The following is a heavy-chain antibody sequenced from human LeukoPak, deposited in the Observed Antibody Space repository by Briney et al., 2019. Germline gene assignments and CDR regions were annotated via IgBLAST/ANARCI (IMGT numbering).Heavy chain of an antibody. CDR2: IYYSGST. CDR3: ARDRTNPYYYYGMDV. V-gene: IGHV4-30-4*01. Sequence: SQTLSLTCTVSGGSISSGDYYWSWIRQPPGKGLEWIGYIYYSGSTCYNPSLKSRVTISVDTSKNQFSLKLSSVTAADTAVYYCARDRTNPYYYYGMDVWGQGTTVTVSS. CDR1: GGSISSGDYY. J-gene: IGHJ6*02. D-gene: IGHD1-7*01.